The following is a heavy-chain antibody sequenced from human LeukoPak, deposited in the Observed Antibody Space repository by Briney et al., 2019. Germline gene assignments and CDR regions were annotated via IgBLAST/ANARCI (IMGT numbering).Heavy chain of an antibody. CDR1: GDSVSSNSAA. Sequence: SQTLSLTCAISGDSVSSNSAAWNWIRQSPSRGLEWLGRTYYRSKWNYNYAVFVKSRMTINPDTSKNQFSLQLNSVTPEDTAVYFCAREQTGYRPPQLVRYYYMDVWGKGTTVTVSS. J-gene: IGHJ6*03. CDR3: AREQTGYRPPQLVRYYYMDV. CDR2: TYYRSKWNY. V-gene: IGHV6-1*01. D-gene: IGHD1-1*01.